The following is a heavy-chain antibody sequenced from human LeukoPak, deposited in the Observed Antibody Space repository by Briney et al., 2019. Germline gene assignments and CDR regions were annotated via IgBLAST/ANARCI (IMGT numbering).Heavy chain of an antibody. CDR1: GASITSSTYY. D-gene: IGHD3-22*01. V-gene: IGHV4-39*01. Sequence: SETLSLTCTVPGASITSSTYYWGWLRQPPGKGLEWLRRIYNSGSTYYNPSLKSRVTISVDTSKIHFSLKLSSVTAADTAVFYCARHGYDSGGYYLGGVDYWGQGTLVTVCS. CDR2: IYNSGST. J-gene: IGHJ4*02. CDR3: ARHGYDSGGYYLGGVDY.